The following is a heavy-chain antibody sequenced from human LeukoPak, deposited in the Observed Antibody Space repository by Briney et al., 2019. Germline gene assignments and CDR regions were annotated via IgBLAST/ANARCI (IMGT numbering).Heavy chain of an antibody. CDR3: ARSRGIAAAGHFDS. CDR2: ISSSSSTI. Sequence: GGSLRLSCAASGFTFSSYSMNWVRQAPGKGLEWVSYISSSSSTIYYADSVKGRFTISRDNAKNSLYLQMNSLRAEDTAVYYCARSRGIAAAGHFDSWGQGTLVTVSS. V-gene: IGHV3-48*04. J-gene: IGHJ4*02. CDR1: GFTFSSYS. D-gene: IGHD6-13*01.